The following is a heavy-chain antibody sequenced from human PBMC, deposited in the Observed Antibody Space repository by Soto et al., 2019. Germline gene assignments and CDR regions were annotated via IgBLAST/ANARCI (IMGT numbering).Heavy chain of an antibody. CDR3: ARETGSYNWSDGLMDV. Sequence: EVQLVESGGGLVKPGGSLRLSCAASGFSFSSFTMNWVRQAPGKGLEWVSSIATSSTYMFFADSVTGRFTISRDNAKKSVYLQMNSLRAEDTAVYYCARETGSYNWSDGLMDVWGQGTTVTVS. V-gene: IGHV3-21*01. CDR2: IATSSTYM. CDR1: GFSFSSFT. J-gene: IGHJ6*02. D-gene: IGHD1-20*01.